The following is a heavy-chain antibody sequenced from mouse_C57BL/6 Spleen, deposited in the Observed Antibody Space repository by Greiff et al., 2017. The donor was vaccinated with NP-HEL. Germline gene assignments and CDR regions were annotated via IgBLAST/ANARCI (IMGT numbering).Heavy chain of an antibody. CDR3: TRSRYYYGSSYYGVDY. CDR2: IDPETGGT. CDR1: GYTFTDYE. V-gene: IGHV1-15*01. D-gene: IGHD1-1*01. J-gene: IGHJ2*01. Sequence: QVQLKQSGAELVRPGASVTLSCKASGYTFTDYEMHWVKQTPVHGLEWIGAIDPETGGTAYNQKFKGKAILTADKSSSTAYMELRSLTSEDSAVYYCTRSRYYYGSSYYGVDYWGQGTTLTVSS.